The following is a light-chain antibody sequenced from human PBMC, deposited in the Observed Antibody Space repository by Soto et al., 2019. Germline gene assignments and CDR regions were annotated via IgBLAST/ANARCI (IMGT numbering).Light chain of an antibody. CDR2: SDN. CDR1: SSNIGTNT. CDR3: AAWDVSLVV. V-gene: IGLV1-44*01. Sequence: QSVLTQPPSASGTPGQRVTISCYGSSSNIGTNTVIWYQQLPGAAPKLLIYSDNQRPSGVPDRFSGSKSGTSASLAISGLQSEDEADYYCAAWDVSLVVFGGGTK. J-gene: IGLJ2*01.